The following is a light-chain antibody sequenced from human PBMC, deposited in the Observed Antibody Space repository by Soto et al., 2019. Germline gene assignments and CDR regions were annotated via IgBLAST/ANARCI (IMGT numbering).Light chain of an antibody. CDR1: QGISSY. V-gene: IGKV1-9*01. Sequence: DIQLTQSPSFLSASVGDRVTITCRASQGISSYLAWYQQKPGKAPTLLIYAASTLQSGVPSRFSGSGSGTEFTLTISSLQPEDFATYYCQQLNSYPVTFGPGTKVDIK. CDR2: AAS. CDR3: QQLNSYPVT. J-gene: IGKJ3*01.